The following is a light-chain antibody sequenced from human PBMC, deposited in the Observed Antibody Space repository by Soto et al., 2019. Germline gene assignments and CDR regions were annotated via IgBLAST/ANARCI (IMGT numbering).Light chain of an antibody. CDR2: DVN. Sequence: QSVLTQPASVSGSPGQSITISCTGTSSDIGAYNFVSWYQQHPGKAPKLMLYDVNIRPSGVSNRFSGYKSGNTASLTISGHQAEDEADYYCTSWTTSTTMIFGGGTKVTVL. CDR3: TSWTTSTTMI. V-gene: IGLV2-14*03. J-gene: IGLJ2*01. CDR1: SSDIGAYNF.